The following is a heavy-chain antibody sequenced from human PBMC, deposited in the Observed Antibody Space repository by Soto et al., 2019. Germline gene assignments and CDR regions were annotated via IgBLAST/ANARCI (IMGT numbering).Heavy chain of an antibody. V-gene: IGHV1-69*06. Sequence: QVQLVQSGAEVKKPGSTVKVSCKASGGTFNSYAFSWERQAPGQGLEWGGGILPMFGTVNYAQKFQGRVTLTADKSTSTAYMELSSLRSDDTAVYYCARVPGTNYYYGMDVWGPGTTVTVFS. D-gene: IGHD1-1*01. CDR1: GGTFNSYA. J-gene: IGHJ6*02. CDR3: ARVPGTNYYYGMDV. CDR2: ILPMFGTV.